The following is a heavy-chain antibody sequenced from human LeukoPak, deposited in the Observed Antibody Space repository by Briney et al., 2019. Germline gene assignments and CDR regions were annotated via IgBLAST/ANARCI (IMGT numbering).Heavy chain of an antibody. V-gene: IGHV4-59*01. CDR3: ARDHYYGSGSSS. D-gene: IGHD3-10*01. Sequence: PSETLSLTCTVSGGSISSYYWSWIRQPPGKGLEWIGYIYYSGSTNYNPSLKSRVTISVDTSKNQFSLKLSSVTAADTAVYYCARDHYYGSGSSSWGQGTLVTVSS. CDR1: GGSISSYY. CDR2: IYYSGST. J-gene: IGHJ5*02.